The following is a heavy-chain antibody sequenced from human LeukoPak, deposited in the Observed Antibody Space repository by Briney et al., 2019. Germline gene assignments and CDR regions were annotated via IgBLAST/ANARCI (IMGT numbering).Heavy chain of an antibody. CDR1: GYTLTELS. Sequence: ASVTVSRTVSGYTLTELSMHWVRQAPGQRLEWMGWINAGNGNTKYSQEFQGRVTITRDTSASTAYMELSSLRSEDMAVYYCARDKVWFGEYAFDIWGQGTMVTVSS. D-gene: IGHD3-10*01. V-gene: IGHV1-3*03. CDR3: ARDKVWFGEYAFDI. CDR2: INAGNGNT. J-gene: IGHJ3*02.